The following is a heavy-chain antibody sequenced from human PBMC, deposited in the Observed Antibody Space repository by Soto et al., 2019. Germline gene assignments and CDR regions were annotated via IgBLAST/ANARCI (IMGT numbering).Heavy chain of an antibody. J-gene: IGHJ4*02. Sequence: QVQLVQSGPEVKMPGSSVKVSCKASGDTFKSYTINWVRQAPGQGLQWMGRTIPILAMSNYALKFQGRVTITADKSTTTAYMELSRLRSDDTAVYYCAASYGSGSRAFDYWGQGTLGTVSS. CDR1: GDTFKSYT. D-gene: IGHD3-10*01. V-gene: IGHV1-69*02. CDR3: AASYGSGSRAFDY. CDR2: TIPILAMS.